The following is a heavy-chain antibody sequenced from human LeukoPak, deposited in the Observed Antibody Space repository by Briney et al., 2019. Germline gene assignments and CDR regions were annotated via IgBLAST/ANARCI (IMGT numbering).Heavy chain of an antibody. Sequence: ASVKVSCKASGGTLSSYAISWVRQAPGQGLEWMGRIIPIFGTANYAQKFQGRVTITTDESTSTAYMELSSLRSEDTAVYYCARGMGATRVFDYWGQGTLVTVSS. V-gene: IGHV1-69*05. CDR3: ARGMGATRVFDY. J-gene: IGHJ4*02. CDR1: GGTLSSYA. CDR2: IIPIFGTA. D-gene: IGHD1-26*01.